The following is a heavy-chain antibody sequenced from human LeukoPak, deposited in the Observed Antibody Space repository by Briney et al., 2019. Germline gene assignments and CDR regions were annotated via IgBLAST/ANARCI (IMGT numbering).Heavy chain of an antibody. Sequence: GGSLRLSCAASGFTFSSYAMHWVRQAPGKGLEWVAVISYDGSNKYYADSVKGRFTISRDNAKSSLYLQMNSLRAEDTAVYYCARDDWGPDYWGQGILVTVSS. J-gene: IGHJ4*02. V-gene: IGHV3-30-3*01. CDR1: GFTFSSYA. D-gene: IGHD7-27*01. CDR2: ISYDGSNK. CDR3: ARDDWGPDY.